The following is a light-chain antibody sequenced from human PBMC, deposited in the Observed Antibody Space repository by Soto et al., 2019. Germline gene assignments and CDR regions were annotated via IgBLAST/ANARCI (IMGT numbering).Light chain of an antibody. CDR1: QGIGST. CDR2: DAS. Sequence: EIVLTQSPAALSVSPGERVTLSCRASQGIGSTLAWYQQKPGQAPRLLIYDASNRATGIPARFSGSGSGTDFTLTISRLEPEDFAVYYCQQFSSYPLTFGGGTKVDIK. V-gene: IGKV3D-11*03. J-gene: IGKJ4*01. CDR3: QQFSSYPLT.